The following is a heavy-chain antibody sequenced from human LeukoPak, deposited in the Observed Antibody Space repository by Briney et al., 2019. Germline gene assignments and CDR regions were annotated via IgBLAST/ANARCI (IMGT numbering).Heavy chain of an antibody. CDR1: GFTFSSYE. Sequence: PGGSLRLSCAASGFTFSSYEMNWVRQAPGKGLEWVSYISSSGSTIYYADSVKGRFTISRDNAKNSLYLQMNSLRAEDTAVYYCARVNPQYAYFDYWGQGTLVTVSS. CDR2: ISSSGSTI. V-gene: IGHV3-48*03. J-gene: IGHJ4*02. CDR3: ARVNPQYAYFDY.